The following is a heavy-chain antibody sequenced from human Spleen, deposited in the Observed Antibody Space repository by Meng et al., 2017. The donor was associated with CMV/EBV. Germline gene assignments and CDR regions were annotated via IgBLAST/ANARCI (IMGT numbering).Heavy chain of an antibody. CDR1: GFAFNNYA. CDR3: ARDLYGDYTGQNYGLDV. J-gene: IGHJ6*02. Sequence: LSLTCAASGFAFNNYAMTWVRQAPGKGLEWVSGINWNGGSTGYAVSVKGRFTISRNNAKNTLYLQMNSLRAEDTAVYYCARDLYGDYTGQNYGLDVWGQGTTVTVSS. V-gene: IGHV3-20*04. CDR2: INWNGGST. D-gene: IGHD4-17*01.